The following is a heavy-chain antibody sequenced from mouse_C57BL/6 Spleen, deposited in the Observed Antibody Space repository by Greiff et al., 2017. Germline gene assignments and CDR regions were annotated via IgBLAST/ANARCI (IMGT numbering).Heavy chain of an antibody. CDR1: GFSLTSYG. V-gene: IGHV2-2*01. CDR3: ARNYYYGSSWYFDV. Sequence: QVQLQQSGPGLVQPSQSLSITCTVSGFSLTSYGVHWVRQSPGKGLEWLGVIWSGGSTDYTAAFISRLSISKDNSKSPVFFKMNSLQADDTAIYYCARNYYYGSSWYFDVWGTGTTVTVSS. CDR2: IWSGGST. J-gene: IGHJ1*03. D-gene: IGHD1-1*01.